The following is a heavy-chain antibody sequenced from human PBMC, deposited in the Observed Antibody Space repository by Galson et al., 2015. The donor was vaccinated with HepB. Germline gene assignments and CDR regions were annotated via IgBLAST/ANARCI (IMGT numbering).Heavy chain of an antibody. D-gene: IGHD4-23*01. V-gene: IGHV3-48*04. CDR1: TFIFTTYS. Sequence: SLRLSCAASTFIFTTYSMNWVRQAPGKGLEWVSYISSSSTTIYYADSVKGRFTISRDNAKNSLYLQMSSLRAGDTAVYYCVFLRGNDLKPLDYWGQGTLVTVSS. CDR2: ISSSSTTI. J-gene: IGHJ4*02. CDR3: VFLRGNDLKPLDY.